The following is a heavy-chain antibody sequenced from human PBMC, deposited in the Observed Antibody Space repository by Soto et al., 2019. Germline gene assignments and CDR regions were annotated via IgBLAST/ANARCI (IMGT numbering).Heavy chain of an antibody. D-gene: IGHD1-1*01. CDR1: GGSISSSSYY. J-gene: IGHJ5*02. V-gene: IGHV4-39*01. CDR2: IYYSGST. CDR3: ATPAGP. Sequence: QLQLQESGPGLVKPSETLSLTCTVSGGSISSSSYYWGWIRQPPGKGLECIGNIYYSGSTFYNPSLESRVTISGDTSKNQVSLKLSSVTAADTAVYHCATPAGPWGQGTLVTVSS.